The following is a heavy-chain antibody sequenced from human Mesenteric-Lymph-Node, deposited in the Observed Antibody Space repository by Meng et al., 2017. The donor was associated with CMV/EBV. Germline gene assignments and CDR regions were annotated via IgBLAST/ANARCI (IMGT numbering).Heavy chain of an antibody. V-gene: IGHV3-30*02. D-gene: IGHD2-2*01. CDR2: IRYDGSNK. Sequence: GESLKISCAASGFTFSSYGMHWVRQAPGKGLEWVAFIRYDGSNKYYADSVKGRFTISRDNSKNTLYLQMNSLRAEGTAVYYCAKEGVDIVVVPAATTPYYYYGMDVWGQGTTVTVSS. CDR1: GFTFSSYG. CDR3: AKEGVDIVVVPAATTPYYYYGMDV. J-gene: IGHJ6*02.